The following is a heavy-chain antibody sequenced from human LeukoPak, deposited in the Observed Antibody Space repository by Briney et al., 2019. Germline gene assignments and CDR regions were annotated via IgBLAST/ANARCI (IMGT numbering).Heavy chain of an antibody. CDR3: AGGLLEAQGWLQWLGTVYSMDV. D-gene: IGHD5-24*01. CDR1: GGSISSNN. CDR2: ISSGGTYK. J-gene: IGHJ6*02. V-gene: IGHV3-21*03. Sequence: ETLSLTCAVSGGSISSNNWWSWVRQPPGKGLEWVSSISSGGTYKYYADSVKGRFTISRDNARNSLYLQMNSLRVDDTAVYYCAGGLLEAQGWLQWLGTVYSMDVWGQGTPVTVSS.